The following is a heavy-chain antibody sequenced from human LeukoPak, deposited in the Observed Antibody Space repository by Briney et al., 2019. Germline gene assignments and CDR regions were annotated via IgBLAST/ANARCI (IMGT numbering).Heavy chain of an antibody. D-gene: IGHD3-22*01. CDR3: ARGDYYDSSGYSQYFQH. V-gene: IGHV3-33*01. Sequence: GGSLRLSCAASGFTFSNYGMHWVRQAPGKGLEWVAVIWYDESNKYYADSVKGRFTISRDNSKNTLYLQMNSLRAEDTAVYYCARGDYYDSSGYSQYFQHWGQGTLVTVSS. J-gene: IGHJ1*01. CDR1: GFTFSNYG. CDR2: IWYDESNK.